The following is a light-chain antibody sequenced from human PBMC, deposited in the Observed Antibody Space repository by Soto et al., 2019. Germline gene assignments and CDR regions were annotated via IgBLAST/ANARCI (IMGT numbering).Light chain of an antibody. J-gene: IGKJ3*01. CDR1: QSVSSSY. Sequence: EMVLTQSPGTLSLSPGERATLSCRASQSVSSSYLAWYQQKPGQAHRLLIYGASSRTTGIPDRFSGSGYGTDFTLNISRLESEAAAVYYCQQYSRSAFTVGPGTKVDIK. CDR3: QQYSRSAFT. CDR2: GAS. V-gene: IGKV3-20*01.